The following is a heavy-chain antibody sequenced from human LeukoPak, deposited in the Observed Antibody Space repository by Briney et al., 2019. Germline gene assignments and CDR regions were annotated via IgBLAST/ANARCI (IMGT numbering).Heavy chain of an antibody. V-gene: IGHV1-2*02. J-gene: IGHJ6*03. Sequence: ASVKVSCKASGYTFTGYYMHWVRQAPGQGLEWMGWINPNSGGTNYAQKFQGRVTMTRDTSISTAYMELSRLRSDDTAVYYCASSTVTTAFNYYYYYMDVWGKGTTVTVSS. CDR1: GYTFTGYY. D-gene: IGHD4-11*01. CDR2: INPNSGGT. CDR3: ASSTVTTAFNYYYYYMDV.